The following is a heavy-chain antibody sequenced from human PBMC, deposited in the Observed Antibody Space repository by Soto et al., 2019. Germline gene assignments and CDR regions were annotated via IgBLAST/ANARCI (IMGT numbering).Heavy chain of an antibody. CDR1: GFTFSSYT. J-gene: IGHJ2*01. V-gene: IGHV3-21*01. CDR2: ISGVSTYI. Sequence: EVQLVESGGGLVKPGGSLRLSCAASGFTFSSYTFNWVRQAPGKGLEWVSSISGVSTYIYYADSMKGRFTISRDNAKNSLFLQVNSLRAEDTAVYYCARDRSYDSGASHHWYFDLWGRGTPVTVSS. CDR3: ARDRSYDSGASHHWYFDL. D-gene: IGHD3-22*01.